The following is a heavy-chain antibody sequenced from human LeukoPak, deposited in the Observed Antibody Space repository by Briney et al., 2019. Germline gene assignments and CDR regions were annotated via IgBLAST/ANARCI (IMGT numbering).Heavy chain of an antibody. V-gene: IGHV1-18*01. Sequence: AASVKVSCKASGYTFTSYGISWVRQAPGQGLEWMGWISAYNGNTNYAQKLQGRVTMTTDTSTSTAYMELRSLRSDDTAVYYCARDVTSYDYVWGSYRSRGNWFDPWGQGILVTVSS. J-gene: IGHJ5*02. CDR3: ARDVTSYDYVWGSYRSRGNWFDP. CDR2: ISAYNGNT. CDR1: GYTFTSYG. D-gene: IGHD3-16*02.